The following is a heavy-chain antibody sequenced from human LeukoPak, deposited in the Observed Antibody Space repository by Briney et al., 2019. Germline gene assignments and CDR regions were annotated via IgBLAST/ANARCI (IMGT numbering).Heavy chain of an antibody. J-gene: IGHJ4*02. CDR3: ARLWAVAGTFHY. D-gene: IGHD6-19*01. Sequence: SETLSLTCTVSGGSISSYYWSWIRQPPGKGLEWIGGIYYSGNTYYNPSLKSRVTISVDTSKDQFSLKLSSVTAADTAVFYCARLWAVAGTFHYWGQGTLVTVSS. CDR2: IYYSGNT. V-gene: IGHV4-59*05. CDR1: GGSISSYY.